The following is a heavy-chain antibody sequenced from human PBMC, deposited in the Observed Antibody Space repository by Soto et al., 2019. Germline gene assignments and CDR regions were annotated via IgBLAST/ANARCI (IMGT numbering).Heavy chain of an antibody. D-gene: IGHD2-15*01. CDR1: GGSIYRSGYY. CDR3: GKVLVGATGHTDSDS. Sequence: ETLSLTCTVSGGSIYRSGYYWGWIRQPPGRGLEWIGNIDYNGVTYSNPSLKSRVTISRDTSKNQFSLKLTSVTAADTALYYCGKVLVGATGHTDSDSWGPGTLVTVYS. CDR2: IDYNGVT. V-gene: IGHV4-39*01. J-gene: IGHJ4*02.